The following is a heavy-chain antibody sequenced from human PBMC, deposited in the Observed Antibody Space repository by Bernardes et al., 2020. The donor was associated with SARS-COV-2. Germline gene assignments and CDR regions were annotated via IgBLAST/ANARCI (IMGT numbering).Heavy chain of an antibody. CDR1: GGSISSYY. J-gene: IGHJ3*02. V-gene: IGHV4-59*08. CDR2: IYYSGST. D-gene: IGHD5-18*01. CDR3: ARPGRGYTDAFDI. Sequence: SEPLSLTCTVSGGSISSYYWSWIRQPPGKGLEWIGYIYYSGSTNYNPSLKSRVTISVDTSKNQFSLKLSSVTAADTAVYYCARPGRGYTDAFDIWGQGTMVTVSS.